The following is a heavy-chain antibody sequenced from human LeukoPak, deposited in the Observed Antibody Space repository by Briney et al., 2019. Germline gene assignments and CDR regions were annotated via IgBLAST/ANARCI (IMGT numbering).Heavy chain of an antibody. D-gene: IGHD1-26*01. CDR2: IYYSGST. CDR3: AREGSYFDINAFDI. Sequence: SQTLSLTCTVSGGSISGGDYYWSWIRQPPGKGLERIGYIYYSGSTYYNPSLKSRVTISVDTSKNQFSLKLSSVTAADTAVYYCAREGSYFDINAFDIWGQGTMVTVSS. CDR1: GGSISGGDYY. V-gene: IGHV4-30-4*01. J-gene: IGHJ3*02.